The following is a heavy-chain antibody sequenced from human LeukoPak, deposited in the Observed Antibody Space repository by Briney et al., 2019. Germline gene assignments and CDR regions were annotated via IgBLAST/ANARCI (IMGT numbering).Heavy chain of an antibody. D-gene: IGHD3-22*01. V-gene: IGHV3-48*03. CDR3: AKEGYDSSGYYYAYFQH. CDR2: ISSSGSTI. CDR1: GFTFSSYE. J-gene: IGHJ1*01. Sequence: GGSLRLSCAASGFTFSSYEMNWVRQAPGKGLEWVSYISSSGSTIYYADSVKGRFTISRDNAKNSLYLQMNSLRAEDTAVYYCAKEGYDSSGYYYAYFQHWGQGTLVTVSS.